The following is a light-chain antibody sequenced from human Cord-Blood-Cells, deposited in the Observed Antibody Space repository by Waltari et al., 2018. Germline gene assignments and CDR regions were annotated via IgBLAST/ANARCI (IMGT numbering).Light chain of an antibody. CDR1: KLGDKY. J-gene: IGLJ2*01. V-gene: IGLV3-1*01. CDR3: QAWDSSTVV. CDR2: QDS. Sequence: SYELTQPPSVSVSPGQTASITCSGDKLGDKYACWYQQKPGQSPVLVIYQDSKRPAVIPERFSGSNSWNTATLTIRGTQAMDEADYYCQAWDSSTVVFGGGTKLTVL.